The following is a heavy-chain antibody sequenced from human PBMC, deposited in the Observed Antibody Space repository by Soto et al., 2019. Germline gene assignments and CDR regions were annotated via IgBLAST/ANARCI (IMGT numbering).Heavy chain of an antibody. CDR1: GFTFSSYW. V-gene: IGHV3-74*01. CDR3: ARGPNSSSWYLLSYYYYGMDV. CDR2: INSEGSST. J-gene: IGHJ6*02. D-gene: IGHD6-13*01. Sequence: GGSLRLSCAASGFTFSSYWMHWVRQAPGKGLVWVSRINSEGSSTSYADTVKGRFTISRDNAKNTLYLQMNSLRAEDMAVYYCARGPNSSSWYLLSYYYYGMDVWGQGT.